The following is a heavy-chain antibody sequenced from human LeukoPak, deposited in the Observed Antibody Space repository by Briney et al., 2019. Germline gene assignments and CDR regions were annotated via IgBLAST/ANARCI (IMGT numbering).Heavy chain of an antibody. V-gene: IGHV3-23*01. CDR3: AKDRSYYYDSSGYYDPLIY. Sequence: GGSLRLSCAASGIIFSKYAMTWVRQAPGKGLEWVSSISDTGARTEYADSVKGRFTISRDNSKSTLYLQMNSLRAEDTAVYYCAKDRSYYYDSSGYYDPLIYWSQGTLVTVSS. CDR2: ISDTGART. D-gene: IGHD3-22*01. J-gene: IGHJ4*02. CDR1: GIIFSKYA.